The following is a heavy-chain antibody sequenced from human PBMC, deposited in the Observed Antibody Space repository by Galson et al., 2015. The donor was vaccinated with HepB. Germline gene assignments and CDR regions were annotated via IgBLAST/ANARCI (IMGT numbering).Heavy chain of an antibody. Sequence: SLRLSCAASGFTFSSYSMNWVRQAPGKGLEWVSSISSSSSYIYYADSVKGRFTISRDNAKNSLYLQMNSLRAEDTAVYYCAILDGYNYPQYENWFDPWGQGTLVTVSS. J-gene: IGHJ5*02. CDR1: GFTFSSYS. V-gene: IGHV3-21*01. CDR3: AILDGYNYPQYENWFDP. CDR2: ISSSSSYI. D-gene: IGHD5-24*01.